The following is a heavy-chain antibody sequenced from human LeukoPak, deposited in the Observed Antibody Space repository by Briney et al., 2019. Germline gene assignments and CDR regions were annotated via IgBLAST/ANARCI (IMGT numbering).Heavy chain of an antibody. CDR2: IKQDGSKK. Sequence: PGGSLRLSCVASGFPFSSYWMTWVRQAPGKGLEWVANIKQDGSKKCYVDPVKGRFTISRDNAKNSLYLQMNGLRAEDTAVYYCARDCYRGYSGYDGFDPWGQGTLVTVSS. J-gene: IGHJ5*02. CDR1: GFPFSSYW. D-gene: IGHD5-12*01. V-gene: IGHV3-7*01. CDR3: ARDCYRGYSGYDGFDP.